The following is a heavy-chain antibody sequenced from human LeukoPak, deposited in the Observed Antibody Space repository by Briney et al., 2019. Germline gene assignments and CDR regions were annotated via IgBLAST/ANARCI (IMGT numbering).Heavy chain of an antibody. CDR2: IRNKAYGRTT. J-gene: IGHJ3*02. CDR1: GFTFGDYA. Sequence: SGGSLTLSCTASGFTFGDYAMSWVREAPGKGLEWVGFIRNKAYGRTTEYAASVKGRFTISRDDSKSIAYLQMNSLKTEDTAVYYCTRGVSVVVTAIREVGAFDIWGQGTMVTVSS. V-gene: IGHV3-49*04. CDR3: TRGVSVVVTAIREVGAFDI. D-gene: IGHD2-21*02.